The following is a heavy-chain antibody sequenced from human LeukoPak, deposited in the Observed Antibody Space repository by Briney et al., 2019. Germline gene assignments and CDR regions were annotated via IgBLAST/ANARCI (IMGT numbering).Heavy chain of an antibody. CDR3: ARDPPPGYCGGDCYSLEFDY. CDR2: INPNSGGT. CDR1: GYTFTGYY. D-gene: IGHD2-21*02. J-gene: IGHJ4*02. Sequence: ASVKVSCKASGYTFTGYYMHWVRQAPGQGLEWMGWINPNSGGTKYAQKFQGRVTMTRDTSISTAYMELSRLRSDDTAVYYCARDPPPGYCGGDCYSLEFDYWGQGTLVTVSS. V-gene: IGHV1-2*02.